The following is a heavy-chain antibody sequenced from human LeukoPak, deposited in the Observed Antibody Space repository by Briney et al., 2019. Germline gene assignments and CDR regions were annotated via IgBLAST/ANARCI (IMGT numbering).Heavy chain of an antibody. D-gene: IGHD4-17*01. CDR3: ASRYGAETAFDI. V-gene: IGHV5-51*01. CDR2: IYPGDSDT. CDR1: GYTFTNYW. J-gene: IGHJ3*02. Sequence: GASLKISCKGSGYTFTNYWIGWVRQLPGKGLDFMGIIYPGDSDTRYSPSFQGQVTISADKSFTTAYLQWSSLKTSDTAMYYCASRYGAETAFDIWGQETMVTVSS.